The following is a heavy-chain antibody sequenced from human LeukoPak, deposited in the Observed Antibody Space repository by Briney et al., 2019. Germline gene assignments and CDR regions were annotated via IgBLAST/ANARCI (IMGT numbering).Heavy chain of an antibody. CDR1: GYTFSTYW. CDR2: INPDDSDT. J-gene: IGHJ5*02. D-gene: IGHD1-26*01. CDR3: ARRAWEVRASGWFGP. Sequence: GESLKISCKGSGYTFSTYWIVWVRQKPGKGLEWMGIINPDDSDTRYSPSFEGHVTISADKSISTAYLQWSSLKASDTAIYYCARRAWEVRASGWFGPWGQGTLVTVSS. V-gene: IGHV5-51*01.